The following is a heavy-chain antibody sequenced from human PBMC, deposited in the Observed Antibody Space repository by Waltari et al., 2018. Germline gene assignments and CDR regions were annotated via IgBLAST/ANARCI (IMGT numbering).Heavy chain of an antibody. D-gene: IGHD3-3*01. CDR1: GYSFTSYG. CDR3: ARYRFLEWLLLDY. Sequence: EVQLVHSGAEVKKPGESLKISCKGSGYSFTSYGIAWVRQMPGKGLEWMGIIYPGDSDTRYSPSFQGQVTISADKSISTAYLQWSSLKASDTAMYYCARYRFLEWLLLDYWGQGTLVTVSS. J-gene: IGHJ4*02. V-gene: IGHV5-51*03. CDR2: IYPGDSDT.